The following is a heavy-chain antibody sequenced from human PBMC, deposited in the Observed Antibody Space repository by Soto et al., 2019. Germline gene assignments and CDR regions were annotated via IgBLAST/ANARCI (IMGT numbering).Heavy chain of an antibody. CDR2: INPADSDI. V-gene: IGHV5-51*01. D-gene: IGHD2-15*01. CDR1: GYSFTSNW. Sequence: GESLKISFQGSGYSFTSNWIGWVRQMPGKGLEWMGIINPADSDIKYSPSFQVQVTISADKSIGTAYLQWSSLKASDTAMYYCATHQRDAAYRKIDCWGQGNMVTVSS. J-gene: IGHJ4*02. CDR3: ATHQRDAAYRKIDC.